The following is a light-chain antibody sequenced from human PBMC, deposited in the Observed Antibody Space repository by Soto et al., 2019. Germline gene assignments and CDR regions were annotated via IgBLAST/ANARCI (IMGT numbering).Light chain of an antibody. CDR3: QQYNSYSET. CDR1: QSISNW. V-gene: IGKV1-5*01. CDR2: DAS. J-gene: IGKJ1*01. Sequence: DIQMTQSTSTLSASVGDRVTITCRAGQSISNWLAWYQQKPGKAPKLLIYDASSLESGVPSRFSGSGSGTEFTLTISSLQPDDFATYYCQQYNSYSETFCQGTKVDIK.